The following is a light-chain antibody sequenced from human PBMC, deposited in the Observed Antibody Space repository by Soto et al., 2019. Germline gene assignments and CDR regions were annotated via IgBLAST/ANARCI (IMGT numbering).Light chain of an antibody. Sequence: SYELTQPPSVSVSPGQTASITCSGDKLGDKYASWYQQKPGQSPVLVIHQDTKRPSGIPERFSGSNSGNTATLTISETQAMDEADYYCQAWDSVTGVFGTGTKVTVL. J-gene: IGLJ1*01. CDR1: KLGDKY. V-gene: IGLV3-1*01. CDR2: QDT. CDR3: QAWDSVTGV.